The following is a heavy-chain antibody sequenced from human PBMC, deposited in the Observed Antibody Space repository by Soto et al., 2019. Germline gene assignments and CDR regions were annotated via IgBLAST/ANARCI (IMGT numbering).Heavy chain of an antibody. V-gene: IGHV4-39*01. CDR3: ARHPMEDYNYGGSGIFDY. D-gene: IGHD5-12*01. CDR1: GGSISSRTFW. J-gene: IGHJ4*02. Sequence: SETLSLTCSVSGGSISSRTFWWAWIRQPPGKGLEWIGDMYYSGSSYSSPSLKSRVTLSVDTSKNQLSLKLNSVTAADTAVYYCARHPMEDYNYGGSGIFDYWGQGTLVTVS. CDR2: MYYSGSS.